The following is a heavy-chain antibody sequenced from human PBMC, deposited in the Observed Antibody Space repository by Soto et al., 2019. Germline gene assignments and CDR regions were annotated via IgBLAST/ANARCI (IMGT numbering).Heavy chain of an antibody. V-gene: IGHV3-21*01. D-gene: IGHD3-16*02. J-gene: IGHJ4*02. CDR2: ISSSSSYI. CDR3: ALEGSVIPTWGELDY. Sequence: EVQLVESGGGLVKRGGSLRLSCAASGFTFSSYSMNWVRQAPGKGMEWVSSISSSSSYIYYADSVKGRFTISRDNAKNSLYLQMNSLRAEDTAVYYCALEGSVIPTWGELDYWGQGTLVTVSS. CDR1: GFTFSSYS.